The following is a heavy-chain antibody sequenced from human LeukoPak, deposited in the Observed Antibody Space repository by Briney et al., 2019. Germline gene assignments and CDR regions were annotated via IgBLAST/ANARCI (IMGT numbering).Heavy chain of an antibody. CDR1: GYTFTGYY. V-gene: IGHV1-2*06. Sequence: ASVKVSCKASGYTFTGYYMHWVRQAPGQGLEWMGRINPNSGGTNYAQKFRGRVTMTRDTSISTAYMELSRLRSDDTAVYYCARDVEGIAAAGSDYWGQGTLVTVSS. CDR2: INPNSGGT. J-gene: IGHJ4*02. D-gene: IGHD6-13*01. CDR3: ARDVEGIAAAGSDY.